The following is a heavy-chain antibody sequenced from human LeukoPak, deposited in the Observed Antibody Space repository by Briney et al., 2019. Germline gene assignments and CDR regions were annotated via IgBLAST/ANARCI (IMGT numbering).Heavy chain of an antibody. CDR3: AKDRVRGVVPNWFDP. J-gene: IGHJ5*02. D-gene: IGHD3-3*01. CDR2: ISYDGSNK. V-gene: IGHV3-30*18. CDR1: GFTFSSYG. Sequence: GGSLRLSCAASGFTFSSYGMHGVRQAPGKGLEWVAVISYDGSNKYYADSVKGRFTISRDNSKNTLYLQMNSLRAEDTAVYYCAKDRVRGVVPNWFDPWGQGTLVTVSS.